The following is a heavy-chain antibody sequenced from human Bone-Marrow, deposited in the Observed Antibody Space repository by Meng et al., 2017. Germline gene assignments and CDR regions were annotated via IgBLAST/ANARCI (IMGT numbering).Heavy chain of an antibody. V-gene: IGHV4-4*02. CDR1: GDSISSHIW. J-gene: IGHJ4*02. CDR2: VYHRGDT. CDR3: GRDQGRELINH. Sequence: QVQLQESGPGLVKASETHPLTCTVSGDSISSHIWSRWVRQPPGKGLGWIGDVYHRGDTNYNPSLKSRVDISVDKSKNQFYLSLFSVTAADTAVYYCGRDQGRELINHWGQGTLVTVSS. D-gene: IGHD1-7*01.